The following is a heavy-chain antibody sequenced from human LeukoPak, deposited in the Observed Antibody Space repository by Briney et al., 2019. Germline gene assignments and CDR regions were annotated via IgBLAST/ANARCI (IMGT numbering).Heavy chain of an antibody. CDR1: GGSVSSGSYY. Sequence: SETQSLTCTVSGGSVSSGSYYWSWIRQPPGKGLEWIGYIYYSGSTNYNPSLKSRVTISVGTSKNQFSLKLSSVTAADTAVYYCARAQYDYVWGSYYYWGQGTLVTVSS. CDR2: IYYSGST. CDR3: ARAQYDYVWGSYYY. D-gene: IGHD3-16*01. J-gene: IGHJ4*02. V-gene: IGHV4-61*01.